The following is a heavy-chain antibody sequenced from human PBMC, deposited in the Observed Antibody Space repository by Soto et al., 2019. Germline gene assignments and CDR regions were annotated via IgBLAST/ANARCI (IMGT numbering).Heavy chain of an antibody. Sequence: VQLLESGGGLVQPGGSLRLSCAASGFTFSSYAMSWVRQAPGKGLEWVSAISGSGGSTYYADSVKGRFTISRDNSKNTLYLQMNSLRAEDTAVYYCRAYCSGGSCPEFDYWGQGTLVTVSS. D-gene: IGHD2-15*01. J-gene: IGHJ4*02. V-gene: IGHV3-23*01. CDR1: GFTFSSYA. CDR3: RAYCSGGSCPEFDY. CDR2: ISGSGGST.